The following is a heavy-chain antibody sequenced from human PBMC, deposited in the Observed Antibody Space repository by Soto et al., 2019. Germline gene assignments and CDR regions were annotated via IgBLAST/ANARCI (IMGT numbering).Heavy chain of an antibody. D-gene: IGHD1-26*01. V-gene: IGHV4-30-2*01. CDR2: THHTGNT. J-gene: IGHJ4*02. Sequence: PSNTLSFPFRVSGASFTSGGYSWSGIRQPPGQSLEWIAYTHHTGNTYSHPSLESRVAISVDRSKNQLSLALSSVTAADTDVYFCSRRGWVGAIQDVSCFDGWGQGVLVTVAS. CDR3: SRRGWVGAIQDVSCFDG. CDR1: GASFTSGGYS.